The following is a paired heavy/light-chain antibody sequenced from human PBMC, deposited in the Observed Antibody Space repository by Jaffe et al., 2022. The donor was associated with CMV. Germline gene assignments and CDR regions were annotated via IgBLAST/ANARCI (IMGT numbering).Heavy chain of an antibody. J-gene: IGHJ4*02. CDR1: GGSISSDGYY. V-gene: IGHV4-31*03. CDR3: ARGVTPRRGGAYYFDY. CDR2: IYYSGTT. D-gene: IGHD3-10*01. Sequence: QVQLQESGPGLVKPSQTLSLTCTVSGGSISSDGYYWSWIRQHPEKGLEWIGYIYYSGTTYYNPSLKSRVTISVDTSKNQFSLKLTSVTAADTAVFYCARGVTPRRGGAYYFDYWGQGTLVAVSS.
Light chain of an antibody. J-gene: IGKJ4*01. Sequence: EIVLTQSPGTLSLSPGERATLSCRASQSVSSNYLAWYQQKPGQAPRLLIYGTSSRATGIPDRFSGSGSGTDFTLTISRLEPEDFAVYYCQQYGGSPLTFGGGTTVEIK. CDR3: QQYGGSPLT. CDR2: GTS. V-gene: IGKV3-20*01. CDR1: QSVSSNY.